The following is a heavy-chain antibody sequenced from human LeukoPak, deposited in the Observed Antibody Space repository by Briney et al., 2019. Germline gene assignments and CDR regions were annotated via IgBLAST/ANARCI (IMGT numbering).Heavy chain of an antibody. J-gene: IGHJ4*02. Sequence: GGSLRLSCSASGFTVSSSYMNWVRQAPGKGLEWVSIIYSGGSTYYADSAKGRFTISRDNSKNTLYLQMNSLRAEDTAVYYCARFWATGGDYWGQGTLVTVSS. CDR2: IYSGGST. CDR3: ARFWATGGDY. V-gene: IGHV3-53*01. D-gene: IGHD5-12*01. CDR1: GFTVSSSY.